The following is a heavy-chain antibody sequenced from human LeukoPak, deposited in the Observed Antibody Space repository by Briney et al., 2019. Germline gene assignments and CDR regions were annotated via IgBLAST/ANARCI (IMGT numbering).Heavy chain of an antibody. CDR2: IKQDGSEK. V-gene: IGHV3-7*01. CDR1: GFTISSYW. D-gene: IGHD2-15*01. Sequence: GGSLRHSCAASGFTISSYWMSWVRQTPGKGLEWVANIKQDGSEKYYVDSVKGRFTISRDNAKNSLYLQMNSLRAEDTAVYYCSRSRYLCSGGSCYRPFDYWGQGTLVTVSS. J-gene: IGHJ4*02. CDR3: SRSRYLCSGGSCYRPFDY.